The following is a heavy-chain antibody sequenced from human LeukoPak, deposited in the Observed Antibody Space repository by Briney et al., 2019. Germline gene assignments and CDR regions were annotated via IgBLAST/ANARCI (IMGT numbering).Heavy chain of an antibody. V-gene: IGHV1-8*01. CDR3: ATAMRFRYNWNDRLDWFDP. Sequence: ASVKVSCKASGYTFTSYDINWVRQATGQGLEWMGWMNPNSGNTGYAQKFQGRVTMTRNTSISTAYMELSSLRSEDTAVYYCATAMRFRYNWNDRLDWFDPWGQGTLVTVSS. D-gene: IGHD1-1*01. J-gene: IGHJ5*02. CDR2: MNPNSGNT. CDR1: GYTFTSYD.